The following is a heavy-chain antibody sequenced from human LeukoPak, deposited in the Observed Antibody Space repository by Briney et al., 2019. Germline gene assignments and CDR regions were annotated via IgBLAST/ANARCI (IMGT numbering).Heavy chain of an antibody. CDR1: GYSISNVYY. Sequence: SETLSLTCAVSGYSISNVYYWVWIRQPPGRGLERIGSLYHSDSAYYNTSLRRRVSMSVDTSKNQFSLTSSFVTAADTAVYYCARQHDSYYYYYIDVWGSGTTVTVSS. CDR3: ARQHDSYYYYYIDV. V-gene: IGHV4-38-2*01. J-gene: IGHJ6*03. CDR2: LYHSDSA.